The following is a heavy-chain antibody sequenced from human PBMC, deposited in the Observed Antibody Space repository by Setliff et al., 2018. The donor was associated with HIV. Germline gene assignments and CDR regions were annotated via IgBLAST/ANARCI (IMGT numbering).Heavy chain of an antibody. J-gene: IGHJ3*02. CDR2: FDPEDAET. CDR3: TTDGSYDILTGPTPGAFDI. D-gene: IGHD3-9*01. CDR1: GYTLTDLS. V-gene: IGHV1-24*01. Sequence: ASVKVSCKVSGYTLTDLSMHWVRQAPGKGLEWMGGFDPEDAETIYAQNFQDRVTMTEDTSTDTAYMELSSLRSEDTAFYYCTTDGSYDILTGPTPGAFDIWGQGTMVTVSS.